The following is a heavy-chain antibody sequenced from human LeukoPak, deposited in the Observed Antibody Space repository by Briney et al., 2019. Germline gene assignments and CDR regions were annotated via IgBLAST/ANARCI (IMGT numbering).Heavy chain of an antibody. Sequence: SETLSLTCTVSGGSISSYYWSWIRQPPGKGLEWIGYIYTSGSTNYNPSLKSRVTISVDTSKNQFSLKLSSVTAADTAVYYCARADYYDFYHFDYWGQGTLVTVSS. V-gene: IGHV4-4*09. CDR2: IYTSGST. J-gene: IGHJ4*02. D-gene: IGHD3-22*01. CDR1: GGSISSYY. CDR3: ARADYYDFYHFDY.